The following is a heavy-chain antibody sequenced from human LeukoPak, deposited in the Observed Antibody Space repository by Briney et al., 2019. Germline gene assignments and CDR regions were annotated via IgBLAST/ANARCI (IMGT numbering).Heavy chain of an antibody. D-gene: IGHD3-16*01. Sequence: GGSLRLSCAASGFTFTSYWMSWFRKAPGRGLEWVANIKQDGSEKYYVDSVKGRFTISRDNAKNSLYLQMNSLRAEDTAVYYCARGGTSWFDWGQGTLVTVSS. CDR1: GFTFTSYW. CDR2: IKQDGSEK. J-gene: IGHJ4*02. V-gene: IGHV3-7*01. CDR3: ARGGTSWFD.